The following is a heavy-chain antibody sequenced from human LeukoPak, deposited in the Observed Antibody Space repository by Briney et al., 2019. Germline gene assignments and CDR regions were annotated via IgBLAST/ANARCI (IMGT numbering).Heavy chain of an antibody. CDR1: GFTFSSYA. CDR3: AKDQNLLAVAANFDY. Sequence: GGSLRLSCAASGFTFSSYAMLGVRQAPGKGLEWVSAISGSGGSTYYADSVKGQFTISRDNSKNTLYLQMNSLRAEDTAVYYCAKDQNLLAVAANFDYWGQGTLVTVSS. J-gene: IGHJ4*02. V-gene: IGHV3-23*01. D-gene: IGHD6-19*01. CDR2: ISGSGGST.